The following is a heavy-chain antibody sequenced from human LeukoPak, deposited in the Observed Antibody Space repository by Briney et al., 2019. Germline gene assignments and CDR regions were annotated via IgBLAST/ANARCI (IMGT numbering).Heavy chain of an antibody. CDR2: ISYSSSTI. CDR1: GFTFSRFE. Sequence: GGSLRLSCAASGFTFSRFEMNWVRQAPGKGLEWVSHISYSSSTIYYADSVKGRFTISRDNAKNSLYLQMNSLRAEDTAVYYCAREFDYWGQGTLVTVS. J-gene: IGHJ4*02. V-gene: IGHV3-48*03. CDR3: AREFDY.